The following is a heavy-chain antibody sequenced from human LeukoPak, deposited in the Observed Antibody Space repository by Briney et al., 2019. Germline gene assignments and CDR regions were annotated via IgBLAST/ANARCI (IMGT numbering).Heavy chain of an antibody. V-gene: IGHV3-7*01. CDR3: ARIVGATWRYFDY. Sequence: PGGSLRLSCAASGFTFSSYWMSWVRQAPGKGLEWVANIKQDGSEKYYVDSVKGRFTISRDNAKNSLYLQMNSLRAEDTAVYYCARIVGATWRYFDYWGQGTLATVSS. J-gene: IGHJ4*02. CDR1: GFTFSSYW. CDR2: IKQDGSEK. D-gene: IGHD1-26*01.